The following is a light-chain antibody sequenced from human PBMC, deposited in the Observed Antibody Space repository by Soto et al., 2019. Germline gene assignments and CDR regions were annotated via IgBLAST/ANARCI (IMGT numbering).Light chain of an antibody. J-gene: IGKJ1*01. Sequence: ESVLTQSPGTLSVSPGERATLSCRASQDVDKHLAWYQQKPGQAPRLLIYDASKRATGIPARFSGSGPGSDFTLTISSLEPEDFAVYYCHHLRTFGQGTKVDIK. CDR2: DAS. V-gene: IGKV3D-11*01. CDR3: HHLRT. CDR1: QDVDKH.